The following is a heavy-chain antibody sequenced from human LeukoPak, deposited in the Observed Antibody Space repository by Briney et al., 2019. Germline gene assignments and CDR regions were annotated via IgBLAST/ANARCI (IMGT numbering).Heavy chain of an antibody. J-gene: IGHJ4*02. V-gene: IGHV3-21*01. Sequence: PGGSLRLSCAASGFTFSSYSMNWVRQAPGKGLEWVSSISSSSSYIYYADSVKGRFTISRDNAKNSLYLQMNSLRAEDTAVYYCARGGVIGGEEFDYWGQGTLVTASS. CDR2: ISSSSSYI. D-gene: IGHD3-16*02. CDR3: ARGGVIGGEEFDY. CDR1: GFTFSSYS.